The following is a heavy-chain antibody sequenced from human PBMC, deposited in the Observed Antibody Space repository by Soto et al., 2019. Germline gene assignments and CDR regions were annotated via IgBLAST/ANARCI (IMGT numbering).Heavy chain of an antibody. CDR1: GFTFSDYY. Sequence: GGSLRLSCAASGFTFSDYYMSWIRQAPGKGLEWVSYISSSSSYTNYADSVKGRFTISRDNAKNSLYLQMNSLRAEDTAVYYCARDHARSGYSYGYPRLDWFDPWGQGTLVTVSS. J-gene: IGHJ5*02. D-gene: IGHD5-18*01. V-gene: IGHV3-11*06. CDR2: ISSSSSYT. CDR3: ARDHARSGYSYGYPRLDWFDP.